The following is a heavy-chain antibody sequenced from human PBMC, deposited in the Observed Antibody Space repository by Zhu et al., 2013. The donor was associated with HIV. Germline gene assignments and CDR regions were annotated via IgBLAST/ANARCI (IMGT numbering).Heavy chain of an antibody. CDR2: IIPILGIA. J-gene: IGHJ4*02. D-gene: IGHD3-22*01. CDR1: GGTFSSYT. V-gene: IGHV1-69*02. Sequence: QVQLVQSGAEVKKPGSSVKVSCKASGGTFSSYTISWVRQAPGQGLEWMGRIIPILGIANYAQKFQGRVTITADKSTSTAYMELSSLRSEDTAVYYCASATYYYDSSGPIDYWGQGTLVTVSS. CDR3: ASATYYYDSSGPIDY.